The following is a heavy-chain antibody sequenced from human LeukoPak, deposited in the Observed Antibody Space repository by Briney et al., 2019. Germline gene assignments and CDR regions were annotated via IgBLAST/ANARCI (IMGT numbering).Heavy chain of an antibody. CDR1: GYTFTSYD. Sequence: GASVKVSCKASGYTFTSYDINWVRQATGQGLEWMGWMNPNSANTGCAQNFQGRVTMTRNTSISTAYMELSSLRSEDTAVYYCAIRFSRGSGSAIDYWGQGTLVTVSS. CDR3: AIRFSRGSGSAIDY. J-gene: IGHJ4*02. V-gene: IGHV1-8*01. D-gene: IGHD3-10*01. CDR2: MNPNSANT.